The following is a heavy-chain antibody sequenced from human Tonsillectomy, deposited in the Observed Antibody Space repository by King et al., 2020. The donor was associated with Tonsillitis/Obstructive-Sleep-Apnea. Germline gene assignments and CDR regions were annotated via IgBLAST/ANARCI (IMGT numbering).Heavy chain of an antibody. J-gene: IGHJ4*02. D-gene: IGHD2-2*01. V-gene: IGHV4-34*01. Sequence: VQLPQWGAGLLKPSETLSLPCAVYGGSFSGYYWSWIRQPPGKGLEWIGEINHSGSTNYNPSLKSRVTISVDTSKNQFSLKLSSVTAADTAVYYCARRGGYCSSTNCYSPPANWGQGTLVTVSS. CDR2: INHSGST. CDR1: GGSFSGYY. CDR3: ARRGGYCSSTNCYSPPAN.